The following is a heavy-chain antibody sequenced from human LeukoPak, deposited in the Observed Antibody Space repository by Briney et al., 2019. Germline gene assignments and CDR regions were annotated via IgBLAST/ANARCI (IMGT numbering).Heavy chain of an antibody. CDR2: IYYSWGT. CDR3: ARNVTAGCFDF. D-gene: IGHD3-10*01. J-gene: IGHJ4*02. CDR1: GSSITSDYF. Sequence: EPSETLSLTCAVSGSSITSDYFWGWIRQPPGKGLEWIATIYYSWGTYFNPSLKSRVSISLDASKNQFSLKLTSLTAADTAIYYGARNVTAGCFDFWGQGILVTVSS. V-gene: IGHV4-38-2*01.